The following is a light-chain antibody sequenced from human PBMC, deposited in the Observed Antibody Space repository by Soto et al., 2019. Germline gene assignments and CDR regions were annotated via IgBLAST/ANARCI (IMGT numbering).Light chain of an antibody. V-gene: IGLV8-61*01. J-gene: IGLJ3*02. CDR1: SGSVSTRYY. CDR2: STS. CDR3: VLYMGSGIWV. Sequence: QAVVTQEPSFSVSPGGTVTLTCGVSSGSVSTRYYPSWYQQTPGQAPRTLIYSTSTRSSGVPERFSGSIVGNKAALTISGAQADDESDYYCVLYMGSGIWVFGGGTKLTVL.